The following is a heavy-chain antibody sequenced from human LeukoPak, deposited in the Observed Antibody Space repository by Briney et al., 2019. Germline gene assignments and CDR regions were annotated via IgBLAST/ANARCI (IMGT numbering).Heavy chain of an antibody. Sequence: PGGSLRLSCAASGFTFSAFSMNWVRQAPGKGLEWVSAISSSSSDIYYTDSVKGRFTISRDNANNFLYLQVSSLRAEDTAVYYCARHRGSFFDYWGQGTLVTVSS. J-gene: IGHJ4*02. CDR1: GFTFSAFS. D-gene: IGHD3-10*01. V-gene: IGHV3-21*04. CDR2: ISSSSSDI. CDR3: ARHRGSFFDY.